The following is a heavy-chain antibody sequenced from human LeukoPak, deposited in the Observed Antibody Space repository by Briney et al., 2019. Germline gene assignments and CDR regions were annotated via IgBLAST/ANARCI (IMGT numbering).Heavy chain of an antibody. V-gene: IGHV4-59*11. J-gene: IGHJ4*02. CDR3: ASRPGSNWYGVFDY. CDR2: ICHSGST. D-gene: IGHD6-13*01. Sequence: SETLSLTCTVSGTFISSHCWDWIRQPPGKGLERIGYICHSGSTYYNPSLMSRVTMSLTTSKNQFSLTLSSVTAADTALYYCASRPGSNWYGVFDYWSQGTVVTVSS. CDR1: GTFISSHC.